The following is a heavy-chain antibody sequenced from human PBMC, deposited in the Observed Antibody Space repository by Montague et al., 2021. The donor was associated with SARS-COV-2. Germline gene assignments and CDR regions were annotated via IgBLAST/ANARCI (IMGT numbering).Heavy chain of an antibody. CDR2: VYYSGST. CDR1: GGSISNGGYS. J-gene: IGHJ3*02. D-gene: IGHD5-18*01. V-gene: IGHV4-31*03. Sequence: TLSLTCTVSGGSISNGGYSWTWIRQHPGKGLEWIGYVYYSGSTFYNPSLKSRITISVDTSKNQFSLKLSSVTAADTAVYYCAREGGRIQLWLRGDDGFNIWGQGTLVTVSS. CDR3: AREGGRIQLWLRGDDGFNI.